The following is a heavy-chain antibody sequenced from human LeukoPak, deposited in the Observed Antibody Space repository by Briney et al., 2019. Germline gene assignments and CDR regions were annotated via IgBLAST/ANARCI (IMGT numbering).Heavy chain of an antibody. CDR2: INHSGST. J-gene: IGHJ4*02. D-gene: IGHD6-13*01. CDR1: GGSFSGYY. CDR3: ARLRSWSSYYFDY. V-gene: IGHV4-34*01. Sequence: SETLSLTCAVYGGSFSGYYWSWIRQPPGKGLEWIGEINHSGSTNYNPSLKSRVTISVDTSKNQFSLKLGSVTAADTAVYYCARLRSWSSYYFDYWGQGTLVTVSS.